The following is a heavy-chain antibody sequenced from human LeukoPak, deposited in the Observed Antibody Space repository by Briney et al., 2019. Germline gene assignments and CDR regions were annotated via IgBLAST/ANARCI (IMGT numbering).Heavy chain of an antibody. J-gene: IGHJ4*02. CDR3: AKDIARPSSGTFDY. CDR1: GFTFDDYA. D-gene: IGHD6-19*01. V-gene: IGHV3-9*01. CDR2: ISWNGGSI. Sequence: GGSLRLSCTASGFTFDDYAMHWVRQAPGKGLEGGSSISWNGGSIGYADSVKGRVTISRDDAKNSLYLQMNSLRPEDTALYYCAKDIARPSSGTFDYWGQGTLVTVSS.